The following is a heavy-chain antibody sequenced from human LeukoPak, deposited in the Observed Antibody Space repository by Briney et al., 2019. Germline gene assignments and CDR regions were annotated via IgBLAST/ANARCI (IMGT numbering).Heavy chain of an antibody. CDR1: GGSISSSSYY. Sequence: PSQTLSLTCTVSGGSISSSSYYWGWIRQPPGKGLEWIGSIYYSGSTYYNPSLKSRVTISVDTSKNQFSLKLSSVTAADTAVYYCARDNYYDSSGYYYFDYWGQGTLVTVSS. J-gene: IGHJ4*02. V-gene: IGHV4-39*07. CDR2: IYYSGST. D-gene: IGHD3-22*01. CDR3: ARDNYYDSSGYYYFDY.